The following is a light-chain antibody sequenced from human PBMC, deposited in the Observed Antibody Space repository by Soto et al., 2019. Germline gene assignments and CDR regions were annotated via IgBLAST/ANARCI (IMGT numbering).Light chain of an antibody. V-gene: IGKV2-30*02. CDR2: EVS. CDR1: QSLIHSDGSTY. J-gene: IGKJ1*01. CDR3: MQGTHWPWT. Sequence: DVVMTQSPLSLPVTLGQPASISCTSSQSLIHSDGSTYLSWFQQRPGQSPRRLIYEVSDRDSGVPDRFSGSGSCPDFTLKISRVEAEDVGVYYCMQGTHWPWTFGQGTEVEIK.